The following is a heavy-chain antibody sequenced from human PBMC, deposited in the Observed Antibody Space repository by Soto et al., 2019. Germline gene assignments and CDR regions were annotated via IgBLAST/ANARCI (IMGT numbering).Heavy chain of an antibody. CDR1: GGSFSGYY. J-gene: IGHJ4*02. CDR2: INHSGST. D-gene: IGHD6-19*01. V-gene: IGHV4-34*01. CDR3: AYSSGFDLDY. Sequence: SETLSLTCAVYGGSFSGYYWSWIRQPPGKGLEWIGEINHSGSTNYNPSLKSRVTISVDTSKNQFSLKLSSVTAADTAGYYCAYSSGFDLDYWGQGTLVTVSS.